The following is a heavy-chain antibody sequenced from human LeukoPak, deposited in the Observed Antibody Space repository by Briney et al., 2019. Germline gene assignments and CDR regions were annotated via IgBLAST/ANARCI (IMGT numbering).Heavy chain of an antibody. J-gene: IGHJ6*02. Sequence: GASVKVSCKVSGYTLTELSMHWVRQAPGKGLEWMGGFDPEDGETIYAQKFQGRVTMTEATSTDTAYRELSSLRSEDTAVYYCATSSRDIVVVVAATRPYYYYGMDVWGQGTTVTVSS. CDR2: FDPEDGET. CDR3: ATSSRDIVVVVAATRPYYYYGMDV. D-gene: IGHD2-15*01. V-gene: IGHV1-24*01. CDR1: GYTLTELS.